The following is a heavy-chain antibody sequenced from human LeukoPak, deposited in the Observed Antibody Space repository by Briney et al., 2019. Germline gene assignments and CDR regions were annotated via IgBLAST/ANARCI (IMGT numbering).Heavy chain of an antibody. CDR1: GGSISSYY. J-gene: IGHJ5*02. CDR2: IYYSGST. D-gene: IGHD4-23*01. Sequence: SETLSLTCTVSGGSISSYYWSWIRQPPGKGLEWIGYIYYSGSTNYNPSLKSRATISVDTSKNQFSLKLSSVTAADTAVYYCAGQVVMAGDWFDPWGQGTLVTVSS. V-gene: IGHV4-59*01. CDR3: AGQVVMAGDWFDP.